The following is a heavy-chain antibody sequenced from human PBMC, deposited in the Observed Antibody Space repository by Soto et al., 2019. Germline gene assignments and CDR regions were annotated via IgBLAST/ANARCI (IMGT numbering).Heavy chain of an antibody. D-gene: IGHD5-12*01. CDR2: ISYDGSNK. CDR1: GFTFSSYG. V-gene: IGHV3-30*18. J-gene: IGHJ5*02. CDR3: AKDRRDGYNGNWFDP. Sequence: GGSLRLSCAASGFTFSSYGMHWVRQAPGKRLEWVAVISYDGSNKYYADSVKGRFTISRDNSKNTLYLQMNSLRAEDTAVYYCAKDRRDGYNGNWFDPWGQGTLVTVSS.